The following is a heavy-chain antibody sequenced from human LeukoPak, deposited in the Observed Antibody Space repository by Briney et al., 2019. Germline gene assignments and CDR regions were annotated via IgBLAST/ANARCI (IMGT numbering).Heavy chain of an antibody. V-gene: IGHV4-61*02. CDR2: IYTRGST. J-gene: IGHJ5*01. CDR1: GGSISSGRYY. D-gene: IGHD3-10*01. CDR3: ATDGMVRGPDARFDS. Sequence: PSETLSLTCNVSGGSISSGRYYWSWIRRPAGKGLEWIGRIYTRGSTNYNPSLKSRVTMSVDTSKNQFSLKLGSVTAADTAVYYCATDGMVRGPDARFDSWGQGTLVTVSS.